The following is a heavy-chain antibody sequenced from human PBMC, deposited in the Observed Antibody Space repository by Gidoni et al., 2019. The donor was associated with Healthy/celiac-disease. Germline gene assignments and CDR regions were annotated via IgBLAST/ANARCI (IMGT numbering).Heavy chain of an antibody. V-gene: IGHV1-18*01. Sequence: QVQLLQSGAEVQQPAASVTVSCKASGYTFTSYGISWVRQAPGQGLEWMGWISAYNGNTNYAQKLQGRVTMTTDTSTSTAYMELRSLRSDDTAVYYCAKMKGDGYMVNAFDIWGQGTMVTVSS. CDR1: GYTFTSYG. J-gene: IGHJ3*02. D-gene: IGHD5-12*01. CDR2: ISAYNGNT. CDR3: AKMKGDGYMVNAFDI.